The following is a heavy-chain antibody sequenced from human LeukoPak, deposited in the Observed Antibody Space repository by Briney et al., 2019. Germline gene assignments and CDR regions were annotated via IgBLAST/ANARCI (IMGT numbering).Heavy chain of an antibody. CDR3: AREIRNYGMDV. Sequence: SETLSLTCTVSGGSISSYYWSWIRQPPGKGLEWIGYIYYSGSTNYNPSLKGRVTISVDTSKNQFSLKLSSVTAADTAVYYCAREIRNYGMDVWGQGTTVTVSS. CDR2: IYYSGST. V-gene: IGHV4-59*01. J-gene: IGHJ6*02. CDR1: GGSISSYY. D-gene: IGHD1-14*01.